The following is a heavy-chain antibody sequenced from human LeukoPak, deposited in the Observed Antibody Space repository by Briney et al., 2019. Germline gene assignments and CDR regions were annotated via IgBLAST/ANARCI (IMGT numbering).Heavy chain of an antibody. CDR2: IYYSGST. Sequence: GSLRLSCAASGFTFSSYSMNWVRQPPGKGLEWIGSIYYSGSTYYNPSLKSRVTISVDTSKNQFSLKLSSVTAADTAVYYCAVGEVAATPLDYWGQGTLVTVSS. J-gene: IGHJ4*02. V-gene: IGHV4-39*07. CDR3: AVGEVAATPLDY. CDR1: GFTFSSYS. D-gene: IGHD2-15*01.